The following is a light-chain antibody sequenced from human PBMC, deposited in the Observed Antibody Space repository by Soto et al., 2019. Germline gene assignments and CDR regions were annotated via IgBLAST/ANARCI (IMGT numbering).Light chain of an antibody. J-gene: IGKJ2*01. Sequence: ERVLTQSPATLSVSPGDRAARSCRTSQSIASNLAWYQQKPGQAPRLLIYGAFIRAPGFPVRFRGTGSGSEFTLTISSLQSEDGATYYCQQYDKWPYTFGQGTKVDIK. V-gene: IGKV3-15*01. CDR3: QQYDKWPYT. CDR1: QSIASN. CDR2: GAF.